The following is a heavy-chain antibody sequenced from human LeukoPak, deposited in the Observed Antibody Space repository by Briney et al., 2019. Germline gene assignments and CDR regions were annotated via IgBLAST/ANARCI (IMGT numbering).Heavy chain of an antibody. J-gene: IGHJ4*02. CDR1: GLTLSSYS. Sequence: GGSLRLSCTVSGLTLSSYSMNGARRATGKGREWVSSISSSSSYIFYADSVKGRFTISRDNAKNSLYLQMNSRRAEDTAVYYCARDHPEGTGGFDYWGQGTLVTVSS. CDR3: ARDHPEGTGGFDY. V-gene: IGHV3-21*01. D-gene: IGHD2-8*02. CDR2: ISSSSSYI.